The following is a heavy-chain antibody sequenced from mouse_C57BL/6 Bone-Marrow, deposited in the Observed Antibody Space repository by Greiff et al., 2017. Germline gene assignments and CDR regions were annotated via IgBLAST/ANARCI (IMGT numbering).Heavy chain of an antibody. V-gene: IGHV1-50*01. J-gene: IGHJ2*01. D-gene: IGHD2-13*01. CDR1: GYTFTSYW. CDR3: ARRRGDYVRYFGY. CDR2: IDPSDSYT. Sequence: QVQLQQPGAELVKPGASVKLSCKASGYTFTSYWMQWVKQRPGQGLEWIGEIDPSDSYTNYNQKFKGKATLTVDTSSSTAYMQLSSLTSEDSAVYYCARRRGDYVRYFGYWGQGTTLTVSS.